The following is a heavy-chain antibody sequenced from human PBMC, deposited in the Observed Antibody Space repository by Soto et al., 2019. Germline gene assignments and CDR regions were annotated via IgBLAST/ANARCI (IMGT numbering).Heavy chain of an antibody. D-gene: IGHD1-1*01. Sequence: QVQLVQSGAELRKPGSSVKVSCKASGGTFSDSTMNWVRQAPGQRLEWMGGIIPIFDTANYAEKFQGRVTINAEESTSTSFMEVSSLRSEDTAVYYCARNGTLTGYSYGMDVWGQGTMVTVSS. V-gene: IGHV1-69*01. CDR1: GGTFSDST. CDR3: ARNGTLTGYSYGMDV. J-gene: IGHJ6*02. CDR2: IIPIFDTA.